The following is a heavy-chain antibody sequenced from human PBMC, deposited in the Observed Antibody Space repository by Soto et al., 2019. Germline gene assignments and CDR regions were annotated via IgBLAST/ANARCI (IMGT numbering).Heavy chain of an antibody. CDR3: ARARRGMVRGVIKGYYYMDV. V-gene: IGHV4-34*01. CDR2: INHSGST. J-gene: IGHJ6*03. D-gene: IGHD3-10*01. CDR1: GGSFSGYY. Sequence: QVQLQQWGAGLLKPSETLSLTCAVYGGSFSGYYWSWIRQPPGKGLEWIGEINHSGSTNYNPSLKIRVTISVDTSKNQFSLKLSSVTAADTAVYYCARARRGMVRGVIKGYYYMDVWGKGTTVTVSS.